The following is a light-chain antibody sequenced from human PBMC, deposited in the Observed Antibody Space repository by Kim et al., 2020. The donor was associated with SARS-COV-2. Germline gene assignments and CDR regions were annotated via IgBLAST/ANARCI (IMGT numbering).Light chain of an antibody. CDR3: QSCDNSLSESLV. V-gene: IGLV1-40*01. CDR1: SSNIGADYD. Sequence: GTSSCSGSSSNIGADYDVHWYQHLPGRAPKLLIYANNNRPSGVSDRFTGSKSGTSASLTITGLQAEDEGDYYCQSCDNSLSESLVFGGGTQLTVL. J-gene: IGLJ7*01. CDR2: ANN.